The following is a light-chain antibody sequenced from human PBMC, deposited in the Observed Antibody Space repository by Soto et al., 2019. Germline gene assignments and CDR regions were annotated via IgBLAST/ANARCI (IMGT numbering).Light chain of an antibody. J-gene: IGKJ4*01. CDR1: QSISYW. CDR3: QQYKTYSLT. V-gene: IGKV1-5*01. Sequence: DIQMTQSPSTLSASVGDRVTITCRASQSISYWLAWYQQKPGKAPNLLIYDASTLESGVPSRFSGSGSGTEFTLTISSLQPDDFATYYCQQYKTYSLTFGGGTKVDIK. CDR2: DAS.